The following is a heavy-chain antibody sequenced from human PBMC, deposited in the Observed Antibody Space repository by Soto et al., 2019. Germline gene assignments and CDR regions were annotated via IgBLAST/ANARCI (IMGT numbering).Heavy chain of an antibody. CDR3: ATYNSSWPYNWFDP. D-gene: IGHD6-13*01. CDR1: GGSISSGDYY. J-gene: IGHJ5*02. Sequence: KVSETLSLTCTVSGGSISSGDYYWSWIRQPPGKGLEWIGYIYYSGSTYYNPSLKSRVTISVDTSKNQFSLKLSSVIAADTAVYYCATYNSSWPYNWFDPWGQGTLVTVSS. V-gene: IGHV4-30-4*01. CDR2: IYYSGST.